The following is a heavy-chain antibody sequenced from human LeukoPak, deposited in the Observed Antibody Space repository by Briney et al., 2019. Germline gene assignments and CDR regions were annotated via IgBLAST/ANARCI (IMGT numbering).Heavy chain of an antibody. CDR3: TRKGSQWDFLVDY. Sequence: KSGGSLRLSCAASGVTFSNYAMNWVRQAPGKGLEWVSSITSSGRYIYYADSVKGGFTISRDNSENSLYLQMDSLTTEDTAVYYCTRKGSQWDFLVDYWGQGTRVAVSP. CDR1: GVTFSNYA. D-gene: IGHD2/OR15-2a*01. CDR2: ITSSGRYI. J-gene: IGHJ4*02. V-gene: IGHV3-21*01.